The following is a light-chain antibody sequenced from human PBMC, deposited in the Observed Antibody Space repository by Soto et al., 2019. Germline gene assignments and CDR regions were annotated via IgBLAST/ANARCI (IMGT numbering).Light chain of an antibody. CDR1: QSISSW. J-gene: IGKJ1*01. V-gene: IGKV1-5*03. Sequence: DIQMNQSPSTLAASVGDRVTITFRASQSISSWLAWYQQKPGKAPKLLIYKASTLESGVPSRFSGSGSGTEFTLTIRSLQPDDFATYYCQQYDTYWTVGQGTKVDIK. CDR2: KAS. CDR3: QQYDTYWT.